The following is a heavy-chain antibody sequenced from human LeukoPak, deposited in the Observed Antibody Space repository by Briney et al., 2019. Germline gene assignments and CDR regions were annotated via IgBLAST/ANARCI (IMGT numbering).Heavy chain of an antibody. Sequence: PSETLFLTCTVSGGSISSGGYYWSWIRQPPGKGLEWIGYIYYSGSTNYNPSLKSRVTISVDTSKNQFSLKLSSVTAADTAVYYCARDSPSGRASNYYGMDVWGQGTTVTVSS. CDR3: ARDSPSGRASNYYGMDV. J-gene: IGHJ6*02. CDR1: GGSISSGGYY. V-gene: IGHV4-61*08. D-gene: IGHD2-15*01. CDR2: IYYSGST.